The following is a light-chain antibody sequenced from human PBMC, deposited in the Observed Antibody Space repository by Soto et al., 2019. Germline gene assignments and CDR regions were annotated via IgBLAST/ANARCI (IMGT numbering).Light chain of an antibody. CDR2: SNN. Sequence: QSVLTQPPSASGTPGQRVTISCSGSSSNIGSNTVNWYQQLPGPATELLSYSNNQRPSGVPDRFSGSKSGTSASLAISGLQSEDEADYYCAAWDDSLNGLYVFGTGTKLTVL. CDR1: SSNIGSNT. V-gene: IGLV1-44*01. CDR3: AAWDDSLNGLYV. J-gene: IGLJ1*01.